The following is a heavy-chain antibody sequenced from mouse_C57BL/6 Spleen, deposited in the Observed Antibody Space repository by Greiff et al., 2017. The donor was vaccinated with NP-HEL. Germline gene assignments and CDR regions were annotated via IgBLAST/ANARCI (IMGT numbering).Heavy chain of an antibody. CDR3: ARATFYDGYYWYFCV. J-gene: IGHJ1*03. V-gene: IGHV3-6*01. CDR2: ISYDGSN. D-gene: IGHD2-3*01. Sequence: EVHLVESGPGLVKPSQSLSLTCSVTGYSITSGYYWNWIRQFPGNKLEWMGYISYDGSNNYNPSHQNRISITRDTSKNQFFLQLKSVTTDDTATYYRARATFYDGYYWYFCVWGTGTTVTVSS. CDR1: GYSITSGYY.